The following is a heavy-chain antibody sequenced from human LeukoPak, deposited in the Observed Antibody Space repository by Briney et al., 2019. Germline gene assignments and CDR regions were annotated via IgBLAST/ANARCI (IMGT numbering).Heavy chain of an antibody. CDR1: GGSISSYY. Sequence: PSETLSLTCTVSGGSISSYYWSWIRQPAGKGLEWIGRIYTSGSTNYNPSLKSRVTMSVDTSKNQFCLKLSSVTAADTAVYYCARDRDEQLWLGSREENYYYGMDVWGQGTTVTVSS. D-gene: IGHD5-18*01. CDR2: IYTSGST. CDR3: ARDRDEQLWLGSREENYYYGMDV. V-gene: IGHV4-4*07. J-gene: IGHJ6*02.